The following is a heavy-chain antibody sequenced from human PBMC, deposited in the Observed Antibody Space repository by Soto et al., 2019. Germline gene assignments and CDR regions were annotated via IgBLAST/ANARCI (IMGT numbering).Heavy chain of an antibody. CDR3: ARDMRQQLVWYKNYYYYGMDV. V-gene: IGHV3-53*01. CDR2: IYSGGST. CDR1: GFTVSSNY. D-gene: IGHD6-13*01. J-gene: IGHJ6*02. Sequence: GGSLRLSCAASGFTVSSNYMSWVRQAPGKGLEWVSVIYSGGSTYYADSVKGRFTISRDNSKNTLYLQMNSLRAEDTAVYYCARDMRQQLVWYKNYYYYGMDVWGQGTTVTVSS.